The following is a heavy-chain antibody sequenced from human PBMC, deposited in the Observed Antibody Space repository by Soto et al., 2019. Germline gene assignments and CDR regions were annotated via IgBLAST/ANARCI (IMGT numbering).Heavy chain of an antibody. V-gene: IGHV1-18*01. CDR2: ISPYNDYT. D-gene: IGHD3-16*01. CDR1: GYTFIRYG. Sequence: ASVKVSCKASGYTFIRYGITGVRQAPGQGLEWMGWISPYNDYTIYAQKLQGRVTMTTDTSTRTVYLDLRSLKSDDTAVYYCARGGYHDNTCGKLSHSGLDVWGQGTSVTVSS. CDR3: ARGGYHDNTCGKLSHSGLDV. J-gene: IGHJ6*02.